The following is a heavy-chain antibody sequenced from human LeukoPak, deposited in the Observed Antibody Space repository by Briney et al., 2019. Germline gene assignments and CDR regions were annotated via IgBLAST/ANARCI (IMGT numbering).Heavy chain of an antibody. Sequence: SETLSLTCTVSGGSISSYYWSWIRQPPGKGLEWIGEINHSGSTNYNPSLKSRVTISVDTSKNQFSLKLSSVTAADTAVYYCARVLRYFRDYYMDVWGKGTTVTISS. CDR1: GGSISSYY. CDR2: INHSGST. CDR3: ARVLRYFRDYYMDV. J-gene: IGHJ6*03. D-gene: IGHD3-9*01. V-gene: IGHV4-34*01.